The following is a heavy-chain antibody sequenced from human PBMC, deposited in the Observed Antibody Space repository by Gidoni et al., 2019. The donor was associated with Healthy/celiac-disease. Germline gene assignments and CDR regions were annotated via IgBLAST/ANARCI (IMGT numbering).Heavy chain of an antibody. CDR3: ARGLAAGWSDSAYYFDY. Sequence: QLQLQESGPGLGKPAETLSPTCTVSGGSISSRSYYWGGGRQPPGKGLAWLGSIYYSGSTYYTPSLQSRVTISVDTSKNQFSLKLCSVTAADTAVYYCARGLAAGWSDSAYYFDYWGQGTLVTVSS. J-gene: IGHJ4*02. D-gene: IGHD6-19*01. CDR2: IYYSGST. CDR1: GGSISSRSYY. V-gene: IGHV4-39*01.